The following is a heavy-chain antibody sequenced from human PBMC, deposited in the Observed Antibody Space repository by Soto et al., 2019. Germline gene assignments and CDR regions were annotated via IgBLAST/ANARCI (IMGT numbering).Heavy chain of an antibody. J-gene: IGHJ3*02. CDR1: GGSISSYH. Sequence: SETLSLTCTVSGGSISSYHWSWIRQPPGKGLEWIGYIYYSGSTNSNPSLKSRVTISVDTSKNQFSLKVSSVTAADTAVYYCARDAIAACQGTFDIWGQGTMVTVSS. CDR2: IYYSGST. V-gene: IGHV4-59*01. D-gene: IGHD6-6*01. CDR3: ARDAIAACQGTFDI.